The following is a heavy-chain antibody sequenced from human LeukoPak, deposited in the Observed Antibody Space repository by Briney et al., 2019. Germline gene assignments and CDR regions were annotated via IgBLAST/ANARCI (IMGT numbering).Heavy chain of an antibody. CDR1: GYTFTSYA. Sequence: ASVKVSCKASGYTFTSYAMNWVRQAPGQGLEWMGWVNPNSGGTNYAQKFQGRVTMTRDTSISTAYMELSRLRSDDTAVYYCARAREYCSSTSCHDAFDIWGQGSLVTVSS. CDR2: VNPNSGGT. CDR3: ARAREYCSSTSCHDAFDI. J-gene: IGHJ3*02. D-gene: IGHD2-2*01. V-gene: IGHV1-2*02.